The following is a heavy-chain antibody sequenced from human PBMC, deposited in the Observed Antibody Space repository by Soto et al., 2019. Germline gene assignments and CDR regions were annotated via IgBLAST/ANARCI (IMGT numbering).Heavy chain of an antibody. CDR3: ARAFWGYCIGCSCYPPYGMDV. CDR2: IYYSGST. D-gene: IGHD2-15*01. Sequence: SETLSLTCTVSGGSISSGGYYWSWIRQHPGKGLEWIGYIYYSGSTYYNPSLKSRVTISVDTSKNQFSLKLSSVTAADTAVYYCARAFWGYCIGCSCYPPYGMDVWAQGTTVTVSS. J-gene: IGHJ6*02. V-gene: IGHV4-31*03. CDR1: GGSISSGGYY.